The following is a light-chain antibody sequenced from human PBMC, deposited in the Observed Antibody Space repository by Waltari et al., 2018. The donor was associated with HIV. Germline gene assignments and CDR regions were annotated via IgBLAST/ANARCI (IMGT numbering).Light chain of an antibody. J-gene: IGKJ2*01. V-gene: IGKV1-5*01. CDR1: QSINNW. Sequence: LQRTQSPSPLSASVGERVIITCRASQSINNWLGWYQQKPGETPNLLMHEASKLESGVPSRFIGTGSGTEFTLTINGLQPDDFATYYCQQYNRYPYTFGQGTKLEIK. CDR3: QQYNRYPYT. CDR2: EAS.